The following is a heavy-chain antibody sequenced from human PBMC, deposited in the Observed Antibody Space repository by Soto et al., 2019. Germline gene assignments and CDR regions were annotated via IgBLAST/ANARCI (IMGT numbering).Heavy chain of an antibody. V-gene: IGHV3-21*01. CDR3: ERGQISGGYVGDY. CDR2: ISRSSSYL. J-gene: IGHJ4*03. Sequence: ESGGGLVKPGGSLRLSCAASGFTFSHYSMNWVLQAPGKGLERVSSISRSSSYLYYADSVEGRFTISRDNAKNALYLQINSLRAQDTAVFYGERGQISGGYVGDYWDPGTLVNVDS. CDR1: GFTFSHYS. D-gene: IGHD6-19*01.